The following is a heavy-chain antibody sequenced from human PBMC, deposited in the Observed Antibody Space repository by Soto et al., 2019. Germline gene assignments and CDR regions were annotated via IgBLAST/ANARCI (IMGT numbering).Heavy chain of an antibody. CDR1: GGSISSGGFY. Sequence: SETLSLTCTVSGGSISSGGFYWSWIRQHPGKGLEWIGYVYYSGRTYYNASLKSRVIISVDTSKKQFSLKLSSVTAADTAVYYCARTSAGPRREYYFDYWGQGNLVTVSS. J-gene: IGHJ4*02. V-gene: IGHV4-31*03. CDR3: ARTSAGPRREYYFDY. D-gene: IGHD3-10*01. CDR2: VYYSGRT.